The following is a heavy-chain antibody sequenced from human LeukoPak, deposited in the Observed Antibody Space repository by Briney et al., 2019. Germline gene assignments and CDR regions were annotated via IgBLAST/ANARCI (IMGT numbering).Heavy chain of an antibody. D-gene: IGHD1-26*01. J-gene: IGHJ4*02. CDR3: ARHLPKWGWDY. V-gene: IGHV4-4*07. Sequence: PSETLSLTCIVSGGSTSNYYWSWIRQPAGKGLEWIGRIYATGSTNYNPSLKSRVTISVDTSKNQFSLKLSSVTAADTAVYYCARHLPKWGWDYWGQGTLVTVSS. CDR2: IYATGST. CDR1: GGSTSNYY.